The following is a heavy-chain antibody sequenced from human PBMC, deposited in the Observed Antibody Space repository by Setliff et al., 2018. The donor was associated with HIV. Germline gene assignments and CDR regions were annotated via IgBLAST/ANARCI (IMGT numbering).Heavy chain of an antibody. Sequence: GSLRLSCAASGFSFSSYWMYWVRQAPGKGLVWVSRINNDGSNKYYADSVKGRFTISRDNSKNTLYLQMNSLRAEDTAVYYCAKPPHGDYGMAFDIWGQGTMVTVSS. CDR2: INNDGSNK. CDR1: GFSFSSYW. CDR3: AKPPHGDYGMAFDI. D-gene: IGHD4-17*01. J-gene: IGHJ3*02. V-gene: IGHV3-74*01.